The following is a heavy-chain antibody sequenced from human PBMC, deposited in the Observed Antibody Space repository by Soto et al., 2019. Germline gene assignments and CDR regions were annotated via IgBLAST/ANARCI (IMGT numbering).Heavy chain of an antibody. Sequence: ASVKVSCKASGYTFTSYAMHWVRQAPGQRLEWMGWINAGNGNTKYSQKFQGRVTITRDTSASTAYMELSSLRSEDTAVYYCARDPGNDEAIDYWGQGTLVTVSS. J-gene: IGHJ4*02. CDR1: GYTFTSYA. CDR2: INAGNGNT. D-gene: IGHD1-1*01. V-gene: IGHV1-3*01. CDR3: ARDPGNDEAIDY.